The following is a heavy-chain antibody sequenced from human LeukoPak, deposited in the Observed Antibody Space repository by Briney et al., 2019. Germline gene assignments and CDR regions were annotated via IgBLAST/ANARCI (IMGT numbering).Heavy chain of an antibody. J-gene: IGHJ5*02. Sequence: SETLSLTCTVSGGSISSSSYYWGWLRPPPGKGLEWIGSIYYSGRTYYNPSLKSRVTISVDTSKNQFSLKLSSVTAADTAVYYCASTVVPAAMIDNWFDPWGQGTLVTVSS. CDR3: ASTVVPAAMIDNWFDP. CDR1: GGSISSSSYY. D-gene: IGHD2-2*01. V-gene: IGHV4-39*07. CDR2: IYYSGRT.